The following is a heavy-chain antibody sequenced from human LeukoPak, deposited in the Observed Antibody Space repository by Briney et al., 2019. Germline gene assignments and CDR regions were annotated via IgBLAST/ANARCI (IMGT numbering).Heavy chain of an antibody. CDR1: GYTFTDYY. J-gene: IGHJ5*02. CDR3: ARADRLDGAPYLIGP. CDR2: INPNSGGT. D-gene: IGHD2-21*01. V-gene: IGHV1-2*02. Sequence: ASVKVSCKTSGYTFTDYYLHWVRQAPGQGLDWMGWINPNSGGTSSAQKFQGRFTMTRDTSITTVYMEVAWLTSEDTAIYYCARADRLDGAPYLIGPWGQGTLVTVSS.